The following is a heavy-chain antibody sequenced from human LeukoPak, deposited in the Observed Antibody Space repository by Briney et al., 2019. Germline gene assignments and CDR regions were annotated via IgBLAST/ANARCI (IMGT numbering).Heavy chain of an antibody. J-gene: IGHJ6*02. D-gene: IGHD6-13*01. V-gene: IGHV3-33*01. CDR2: IWYDGSNK. CDR1: GFTFSSYG. Sequence: GGSLRLSCAASGFTFSSYGMHWVRQAPGKGLEWVAVIWYDGSNKYYADSVKGRFTISRDNSKNTLYLQMNSLRAEDTAVYYCARDGGTAGSSWKEPNYYYYGMGVWGQGTTVTVSS. CDR3: ARDGGTAGSSWKEPNYYYYGMGV.